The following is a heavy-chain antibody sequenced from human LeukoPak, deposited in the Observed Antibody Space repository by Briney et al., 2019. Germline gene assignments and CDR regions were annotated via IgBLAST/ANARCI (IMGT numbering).Heavy chain of an antibody. D-gene: IGHD4/OR15-4a*01. J-gene: IGHJ3*02. CDR3: ATGLYVANLDAFDI. CDR2: ISSSSSTI. V-gene: IGHV3-48*02. CDR1: GFTFSSYS. Sequence: GGSLRLSCAASGFTFSSYSMNWVRQAPGKGLEWVSYISSSSSTIYYADSVKGRFTISRDNAKNSLYLQMNSLRDEDTAVYYCATGLYVANLDAFDIWGQGTMVTVSS.